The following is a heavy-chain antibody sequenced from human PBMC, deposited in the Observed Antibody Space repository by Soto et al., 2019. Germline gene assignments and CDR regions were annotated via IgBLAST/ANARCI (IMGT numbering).Heavy chain of an antibody. CDR1: GFTFSSYA. CDR2: ISGSGGST. V-gene: IGHV3-23*01. Sequence: GGSLRLSCAASGFTFSSYAMSWVRQAPGKGLEWVSAISGSGGSTYYADSVKGRFTISRDNSKNTLYLQMNSLRAEDTAVYYCANCDRVLYCSGGSCCRPFDYWGQGTLVTVSS. J-gene: IGHJ4*02. CDR3: ANCDRVLYCSGGSCCRPFDY. D-gene: IGHD2-15*01.